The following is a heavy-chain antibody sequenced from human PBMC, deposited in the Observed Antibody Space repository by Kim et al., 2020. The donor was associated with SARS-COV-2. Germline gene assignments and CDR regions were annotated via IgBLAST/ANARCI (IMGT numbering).Heavy chain of an antibody. CDR1: GDSVSSNSAA. Sequence: SQTLSLTCAISGDSVSSNSAAWNWIRQSPSRGLEWLGRTYYRSKWYNDYAVSVKSRITINPDTSKNQFSLQLNSVPPEDAAVYYCARVVDFVVVPAATNAFDIWGQGTMVTVSS. J-gene: IGHJ3*02. V-gene: IGHV6-1*01. CDR2: TYYRSKWYN. CDR3: ARVVDFVVVPAATNAFDI. D-gene: IGHD2-2*03.